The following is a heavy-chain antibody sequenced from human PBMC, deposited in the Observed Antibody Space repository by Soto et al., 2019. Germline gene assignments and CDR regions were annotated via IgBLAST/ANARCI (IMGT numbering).Heavy chain of an antibody. Sequence: QVQLQESGPGLVKPSQTLSLTCTVSGGSISSGGYYWSWIRQHPGKGLEWIGYIYYSGSTYCNPSLKSRVTISVDTSKNQFSLKLSSVTAADTAVYYCARGESYCSGGSCYSGGVYIGPWFDPWGQGTLVTVSS. J-gene: IGHJ5*02. CDR3: ARGESYCSGGSCYSGGVYIGPWFDP. D-gene: IGHD2-15*01. V-gene: IGHV4-31*03. CDR2: IYYSGST. CDR1: GGSISSGGYY.